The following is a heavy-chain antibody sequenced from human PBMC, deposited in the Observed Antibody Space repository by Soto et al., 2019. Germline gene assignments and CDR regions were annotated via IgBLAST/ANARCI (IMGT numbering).Heavy chain of an antibody. CDR2: IDSDGSST. D-gene: IGHD1-26*01. V-gene: IGHV3-74*01. CDR1: GFTFSSYC. J-gene: IGHJ4*02. CDR3: ARAAEYGGSYYAPALIDY. Sequence: GGSLRLSCAASGFTFSSYCIHWVRQAPGKGLVWVSRIDSDGSSTFYADSVKGRFTISRDTAKNTLYLQMNSLRAEDTAVYYCARAAEYGGSYYAPALIDYWGQGTLVTVSS.